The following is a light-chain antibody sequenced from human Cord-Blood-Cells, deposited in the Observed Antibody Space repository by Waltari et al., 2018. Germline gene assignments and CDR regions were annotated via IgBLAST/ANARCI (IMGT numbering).Light chain of an antibody. V-gene: IGKV1-33*01. Sequence: DIQMTQSPSSLSASVGDRGTITWQASQDISNYLNWYQQKPGKAPKLLIYDASNLETGVPSMFSGSGSGTDFTFTISSLQAEDIATYYCQQYDNLPFTFGPGTKVDIK. CDR1: QDISNY. CDR3: QQYDNLPFT. CDR2: DAS. J-gene: IGKJ3*01.